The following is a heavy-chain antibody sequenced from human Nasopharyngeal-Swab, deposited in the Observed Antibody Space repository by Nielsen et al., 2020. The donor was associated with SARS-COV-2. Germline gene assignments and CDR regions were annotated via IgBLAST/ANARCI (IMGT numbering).Heavy chain of an antibody. V-gene: IGHV3-30-3*01. CDR1: GFTFSSYA. CDR2: ISYDGSNK. Sequence: GESLKISCAASGFTFSSYAMHWVRQAPGKGLEWVAVISYDGSNKYYADSVEGRFTISRDNSKNTLYLQMNSLRAEDTAVYYCARDPEGYCSGGSCNMFDYWGQGTLVTVSS. CDR3: ARDPEGYCSGGSCNMFDY. D-gene: IGHD2-15*01. J-gene: IGHJ4*02.